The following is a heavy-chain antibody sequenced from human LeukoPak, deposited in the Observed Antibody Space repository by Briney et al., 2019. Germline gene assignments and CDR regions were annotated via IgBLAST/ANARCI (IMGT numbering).Heavy chain of an antibody. CDR1: TFTFRSYW. J-gene: IGHJ4*02. Sequence: PGGSLRLSCAASTFTFRSYWMSWVRQAPGKGLEWVGHIKSATDGGTTDYAAPVKGRFTISRDDSKNTMYLQMNSLKTEDTAVYYCATDNKLLGFGADYWGQGTLVTVSS. D-gene: IGHD3-10*01. V-gene: IGHV3-15*01. CDR2: IKSATDGGTT. CDR3: ATDNKLLGFGADY.